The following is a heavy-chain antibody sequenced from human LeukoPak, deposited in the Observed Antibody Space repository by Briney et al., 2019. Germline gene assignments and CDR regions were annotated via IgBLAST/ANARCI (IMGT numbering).Heavy chain of an antibody. CDR1: GGSISSYY. V-gene: IGHV4-4*09. J-gene: IGHJ4*02. CDR3: ARLTPLTIAPQYYFDY. Sequence: SETLSLTRTVSGGSISSYYWSWIRQPPGKGLEWIGYIYTSGSTNYNPSLKSRVTISVDTSKNQFSLKLSSVTAADTAVYYCARLTPLTIAPQYYFDYWGQGTLVTVSS. D-gene: IGHD2/OR15-2a*01. CDR2: IYTSGST.